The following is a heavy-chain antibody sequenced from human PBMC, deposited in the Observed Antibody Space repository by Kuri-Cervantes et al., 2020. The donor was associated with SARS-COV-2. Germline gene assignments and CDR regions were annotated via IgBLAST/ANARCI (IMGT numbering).Heavy chain of an antibody. CDR1: GYTFTSYA. CDR3: ARSYSNYVGYYYYYMDV. CDR2: IIPILGTA. V-gene: IGHV1-69*04. J-gene: IGHJ6*03. Sequence: SVKVSCKASGYTFTSYAISWVRQAPGQGLEWMGRIIPILGTANYAQKFQGGVTITADKSTSTAYMELSSLRSEDTAVYYCARSYSNYVGYYYYYMDVWGKGTTVTVSS. D-gene: IGHD4-11*01.